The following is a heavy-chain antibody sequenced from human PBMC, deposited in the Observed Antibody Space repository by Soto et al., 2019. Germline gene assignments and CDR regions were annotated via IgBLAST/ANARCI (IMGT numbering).Heavy chain of an antibody. CDR1: GGTFSSYA. CDR2: IIPIFGTA. CDR3: ARDYYGSGSRDYYGMDV. Sequence: ASVKVSCKASGGTFSSYAISWVRQAPGQGLEWMGGIIPIFGTANYAQKFQGRVTITADESTSTAYMELSSLRSEDTAVYYCARDYYGSGSRDYYGMDVWGQGTTVTVSS. D-gene: IGHD3-10*01. V-gene: IGHV1-69*13. J-gene: IGHJ6*02.